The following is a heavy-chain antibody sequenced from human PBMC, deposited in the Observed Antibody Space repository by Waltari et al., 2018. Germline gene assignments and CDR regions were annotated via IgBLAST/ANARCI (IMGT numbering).Heavy chain of an antibody. J-gene: IGHJ4*02. CDR3: ARGSGVDS. V-gene: IGHV3-23*01. D-gene: IGHD7-27*01. CDR2: ISDAGCII. Sequence: EVQLLESGGGLVQPGGSLRLSCAASGFTFSTYVMNWVRQAPGKGLEWVSSISDAGCIINYADSVKGRFIISRDNSKNTLYLQMNGLRADDTAVYYCARGSGVDSWGQGTLVTISS. CDR1: GFTFSTYV.